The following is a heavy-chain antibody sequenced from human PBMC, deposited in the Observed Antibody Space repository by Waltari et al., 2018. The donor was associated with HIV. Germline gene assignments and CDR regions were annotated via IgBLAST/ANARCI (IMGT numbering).Heavy chain of an antibody. CDR3: AQMKRYSGTYDYWFDP. CDR2: IDWDDDK. V-gene: IGHV2-70*04. D-gene: IGHD1-26*01. Sequence: QVTLKESGPALVKPTQTLTLTCTFSGFSLSTSGMRVSWIRQPPGKALEWLARIDWDDDKFYSTSLKTRLTISKDTSKNQVVLTMTNMDPVDTATYYCAQMKRYSGTYDYWFDPWGQGTLVTVSS. J-gene: IGHJ5*02. CDR1: GFSLSTSGMR.